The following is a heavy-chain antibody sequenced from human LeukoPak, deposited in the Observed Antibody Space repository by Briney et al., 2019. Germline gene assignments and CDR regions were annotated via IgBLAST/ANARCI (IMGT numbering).Heavy chain of an antibody. CDR1: GFTFSSYA. CDR2: ISYDGSNK. Sequence: GGSLRLSCAASGFTFSSYAMHWVRQAPGKGLEWVAVISYDGSNKYYADSVKGRFTISRDNSKNTLYLQMNSLRAEDTAVYYCARVGYSGSYYFAFDIWGQGTMVTVSS. V-gene: IGHV3-30-3*01. J-gene: IGHJ3*02. CDR3: ARVGYSGSYYFAFDI. D-gene: IGHD1-26*01.